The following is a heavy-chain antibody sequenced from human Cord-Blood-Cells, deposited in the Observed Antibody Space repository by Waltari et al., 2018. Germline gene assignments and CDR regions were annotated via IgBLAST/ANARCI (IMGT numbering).Heavy chain of an antibody. CDR3: ARLRANWGTHAFDI. CDR2: INHSGST. D-gene: IGHD7-27*01. CDR1: GGSFSGYY. J-gene: IGHJ3*02. V-gene: IGHV4-34*01. Sequence: QVQLQQWGAGLLKPSETLSLTCAVYGGSFSGYYWSWIRQPPGKGLEWIGEINHSGSTNYNPSLKSRVTISLDTSKNQFSLKLSSVTAADTAVYYCARLRANWGTHAFDIWGQGTMVTVSS.